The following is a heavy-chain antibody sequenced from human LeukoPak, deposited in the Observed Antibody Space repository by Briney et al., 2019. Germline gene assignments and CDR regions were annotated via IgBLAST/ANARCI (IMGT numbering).Heavy chain of an antibody. J-gene: IGHJ4*02. D-gene: IGHD5-18*01. CDR2: IYPGDSDT. CDR3: ARCNGGYVDTAMGIDY. V-gene: IGHV5-51*01. Sequence: GESLKISCKGSGYSFTTYWIGWVRQMPGKGLEWMGIIYPGDSDTRYSPSFQGQVTISADKSISTAYLQWSSLKASDTAMYYCARCNGGYVDTAMGIDYWGQGTLVTVSS. CDR1: GYSFTTYW.